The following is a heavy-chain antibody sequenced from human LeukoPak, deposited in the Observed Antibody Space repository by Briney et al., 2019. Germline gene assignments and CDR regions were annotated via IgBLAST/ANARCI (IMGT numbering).Heavy chain of an antibody. D-gene: IGHD2-15*01. CDR2: IKSDGST. V-gene: IGHV3-74*01. CDR3: ARAPIEGYCSGGSCYYGDNWFDP. CDR1: GFTFSSYW. J-gene: IGHJ5*02. Sequence: GGSLRLSCAASGFTFSSYWMHWVRQTPGKGLMWVSRIKSDGSTIYADSVKGRFTVSRDNAKNSLYLQMNSLRAEDTAVYYCARAPIEGYCSGGSCYYGDNWFDPWGQGTLVTVSS.